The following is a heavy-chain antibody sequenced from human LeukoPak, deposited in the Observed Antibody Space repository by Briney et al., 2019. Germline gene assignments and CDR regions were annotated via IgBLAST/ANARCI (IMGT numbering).Heavy chain of an antibody. V-gene: IGHV3-23*01. D-gene: IGHD6-19*01. CDR1: GFTFSSYA. J-gene: IGHJ4*02. CDR3: AKDREQWLVRFYFDD. CDR2: ISGSGGST. Sequence: PGGSLRLSCAASGFTFSSYAMSWVRQAPGKGLEWVSAISGSGGSTYYADSVKGRFTISRDNSKNTLYLQMNSLRAEDTAVYYCAKDREQWLVRFYFDDWGQGTLVTVSS.